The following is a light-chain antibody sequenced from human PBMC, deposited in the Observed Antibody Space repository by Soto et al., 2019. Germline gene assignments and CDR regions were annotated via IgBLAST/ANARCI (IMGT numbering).Light chain of an antibody. Sequence: EIVLTQSPATLSLSPGERATLSCRASQSVASNYLAWYQKRPGQAPRLLIYAASTRAAGIPDRFTGSGSGTDFTLTISRLEPEDFAVFFCHQYSRSPIFTFCPGTKVDIK. CDR1: QSVASNY. J-gene: IGKJ3*01. CDR3: HQYSRSPIFT. V-gene: IGKV3-20*01. CDR2: AAS.